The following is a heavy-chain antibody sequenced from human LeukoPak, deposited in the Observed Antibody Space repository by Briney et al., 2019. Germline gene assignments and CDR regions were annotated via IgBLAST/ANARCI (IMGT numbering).Heavy chain of an antibody. V-gene: IGHV1-69*13. Sequence: GASVKVSCKISGYSLTELAIHWVRQAPGKGLEWMGGLIPIYGSANYAQKFQGRVTITSDESTRTVYMELSSLRPEDSAVYYCAGFFYDNSGDAFDLWGQGTMVTVSS. D-gene: IGHD3-22*01. CDR3: AGFFYDNSGDAFDL. J-gene: IGHJ3*01. CDR2: LIPIYGSA. CDR1: GYSLTELA.